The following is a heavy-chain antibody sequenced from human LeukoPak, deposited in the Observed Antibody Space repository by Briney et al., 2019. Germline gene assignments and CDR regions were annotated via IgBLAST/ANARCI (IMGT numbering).Heavy chain of an antibody. CDR3: ARYYGGNPYYFDY. J-gene: IGHJ4*02. CDR1: GGSISSGDYY. V-gene: IGHV4-30-4*01. D-gene: IGHD4-23*01. Sequence: PSETLSLTCTVSGGSISSGDYYWSWIRQPPGKGLEWIGYIYYSGSTYYNPSLKSRVTISVDTSKNQFSLKLSSVTAADTAVYYCARYYGGNPYYFDYWGQGTLVTVSS. CDR2: IYYSGST.